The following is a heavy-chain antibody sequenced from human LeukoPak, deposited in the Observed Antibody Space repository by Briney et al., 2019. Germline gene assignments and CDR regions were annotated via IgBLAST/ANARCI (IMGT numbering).Heavy chain of an antibody. Sequence: ASVKVSCKASGYTFTSYGISWVRQAPGQGLEWMGWISAYNGNTNYAQKLQGRVTMTTDTSTSTAYMELRSLRSDDTAVYYCARDIVVPAATGFYYYGMDVWGQGTTVTVSS. CDR2: ISAYNGNT. CDR3: ARDIVVPAATGFYYYGMDV. D-gene: IGHD2-2*01. V-gene: IGHV1-18*01. CDR1: GYTFTSYG. J-gene: IGHJ6*02.